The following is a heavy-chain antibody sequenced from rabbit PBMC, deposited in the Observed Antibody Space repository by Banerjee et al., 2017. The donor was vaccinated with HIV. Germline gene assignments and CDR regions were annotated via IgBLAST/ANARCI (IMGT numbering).Heavy chain of an antibody. CDR1: GFDFSSYG. Sequence: QEQLKETGGGLVQPGGSLTLSCKASGFDFSSYGVSWVRQDPGKGLEWIGFIDSVFHVTPYANCVNGRFSISRENTQNTVYLQLDSLTAADTASYFFVRELAAKFKFWGPVTLVPFS. CDR2: IDSVFHVT. CDR3: VRELAAKFKF. D-gene: IGHD4-1*01. J-gene: IGHJ4*01. V-gene: IGHV1S47*01.